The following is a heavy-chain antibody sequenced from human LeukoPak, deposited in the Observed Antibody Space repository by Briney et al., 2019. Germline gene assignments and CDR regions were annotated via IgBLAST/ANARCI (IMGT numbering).Heavy chain of an antibody. CDR3: ARDQNYGGYYYYMDV. J-gene: IGHJ6*03. CDR2: ISGRSSYI. V-gene: IGHV3-21*04. D-gene: IGHD4-23*01. Sequence: GGSLRLSCAAAGFTFSSYTMNWVRQAPGKGLEWVSSISGRSSYIYYADSVKGRFTISRDNAKNSLHLQMNSLRAEDTALYYCARDQNYGGYYYYMDVWGKGTTVTVSS. CDR1: GFTFSSYT.